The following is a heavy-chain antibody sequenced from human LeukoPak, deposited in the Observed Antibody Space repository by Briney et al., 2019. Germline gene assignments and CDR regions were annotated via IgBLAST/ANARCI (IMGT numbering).Heavy chain of an antibody. V-gene: IGHV4-38-2*02. CDR3: ARSRFLEWLVHDAFDI. CDR2: IYHSGST. D-gene: IGHD3-3*01. CDR1: GYSISSGYY. J-gene: IGHJ3*02. Sequence: SETLSLTCTVSGYSISSGYYWGWIRQPPGKGLEWIGSIYHSGSTYYNPSLKSRVTISVDTSKNQFSLKLSSVTAADTAVYYCARSRFLEWLVHDAFDIWGQGQWSPSLQ.